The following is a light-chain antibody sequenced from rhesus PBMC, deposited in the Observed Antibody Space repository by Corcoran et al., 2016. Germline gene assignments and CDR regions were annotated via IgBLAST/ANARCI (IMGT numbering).Light chain of an antibody. CDR1: QGSNKE. V-gene: IGKV1-94*01. CDR3: LQDSSPPWT. J-gene: IGKJ1*01. CDR2: AES. Sequence: DIQMTQSPSSLSASVGDRVTVTCWASQGSNKELSWYQQKPGKAPTRLIYAESSLQTGVSSRFSGSGSGTDFTLTISRLQPEDVGSYCCLQDSSPPWTFGQGTKVDI.